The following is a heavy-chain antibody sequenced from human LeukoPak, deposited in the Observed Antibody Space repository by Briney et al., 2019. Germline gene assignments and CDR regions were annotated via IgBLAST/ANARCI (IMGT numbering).Heavy chain of an antibody. Sequence: SETLSLTCTVSGGSISSGDYYWSWIRQPPGKGLEWIGYIYYSGSTYYNPSLKSRVTISVDTSKNQFSLKLSSVTDADTAVYYCAREGLEPLPYYFDYWGQGTLVTVSS. CDR2: IYYSGST. CDR3: AREGLEPLPYYFDY. CDR1: GGSISSGDYY. V-gene: IGHV4-30-4*08. J-gene: IGHJ4*02. D-gene: IGHD1-1*01.